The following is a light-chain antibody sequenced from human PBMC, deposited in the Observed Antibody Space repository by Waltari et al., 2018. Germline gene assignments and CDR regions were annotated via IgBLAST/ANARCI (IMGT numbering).Light chain of an antibody. Sequence: DIVMTQSPFSLPVTPGEPASISCRSSQSLLHSNGYNYLDWYLQKPGQSPQLLIYLGSNRASGVPDRFSGSGSGTDFTLKISRVEAEDVGVYYCMQALQTHNFGQGTKLEIK. J-gene: IGKJ2*01. CDR1: QSLLHSNGYNY. V-gene: IGKV2-28*01. CDR3: MQALQTHN. CDR2: LGS.